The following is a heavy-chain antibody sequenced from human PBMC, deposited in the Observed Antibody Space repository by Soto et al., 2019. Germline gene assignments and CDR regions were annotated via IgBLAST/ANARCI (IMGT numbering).Heavy chain of an antibody. Sequence: EVQLVESGGGLVKPGGSLRLSCRASGFTFSNALMSWVRQAPGKGLEWVGRIKSKTDGGTTDYAAPVKGRFTISRDDSKNTLYLQMNSLKSEDTAVYWCTTDELVLAAPGDYWGQGTLVTVSS. CDR1: GFTFSNAL. J-gene: IGHJ4*02. CDR2: IKSKTDGGTT. CDR3: TTDELVLAAPGDY. V-gene: IGHV3-15*01. D-gene: IGHD1-7*01.